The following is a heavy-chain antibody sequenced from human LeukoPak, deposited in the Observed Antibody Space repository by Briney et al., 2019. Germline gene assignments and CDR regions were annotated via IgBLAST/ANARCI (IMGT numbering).Heavy chain of an antibody. Sequence: ASVKVSCKASGYTFTSYYMHWMRQAPGQGLEWMGIINPSGGSTSYAQKFQGRVTMTRDTSTSTVYMELSSLRSEDTVVYYCARDPTGEWLMRYYFDYWGQGTLVTVSS. CDR1: GYTFTSYY. D-gene: IGHD3-3*01. V-gene: IGHV1-46*01. J-gene: IGHJ4*02. CDR2: INPSGGST. CDR3: ARDPTGEWLMRYYFDY.